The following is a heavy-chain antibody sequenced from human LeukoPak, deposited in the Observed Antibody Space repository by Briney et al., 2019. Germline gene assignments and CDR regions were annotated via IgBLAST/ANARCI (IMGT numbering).Heavy chain of an antibody. Sequence: EASVKVSCKASGYTFTSYAMNWVRQAPGQGLEWMGWINTNTGNPTYAQGFTGRFVFSLDTSVSTAYLQISSLKAEDTAVYYCARDPVVVVVAATPRDDYWGQGTLVTVSS. CDR2: INTNTGNP. V-gene: IGHV7-4-1*02. CDR3: ARDPVVVVVAATPRDDY. J-gene: IGHJ4*02. CDR1: GYTFTSYA. D-gene: IGHD2-15*01.